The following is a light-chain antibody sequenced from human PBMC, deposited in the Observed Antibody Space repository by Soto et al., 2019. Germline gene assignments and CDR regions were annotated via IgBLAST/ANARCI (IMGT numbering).Light chain of an antibody. CDR3: QQYFTTPHT. CDR1: QTVLYSSKNKNY. Sequence: DIVMTQSPDSLAVSLGERATINCKASQTVLYSSKNKNYLAWYQQKSGQPPKLLIYWASTRESGVPDRFSGGGSEIDFTLTISSLQAEDVAVYYCQQYFTTPHTFGQGTKLEIK. V-gene: IGKV4-1*01. J-gene: IGKJ2*01. CDR2: WAS.